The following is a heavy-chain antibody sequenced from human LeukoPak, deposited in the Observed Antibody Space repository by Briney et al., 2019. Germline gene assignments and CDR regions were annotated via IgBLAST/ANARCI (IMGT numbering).Heavy chain of an antibody. CDR3: ARHFSSGYSSSWYGNYFDY. Sequence: SETLSLTCTVSGGSISSSSYYWGWIRQPPGKGLEWIGSIYYSGSTYYNPSLKSRVTISVDTSKNQFSLKLSSVTAADTAVYYCARHFSSGYSSSWYGNYFDYWGQGTLVTVSP. D-gene: IGHD6-13*01. CDR2: IYYSGST. J-gene: IGHJ4*02. CDR1: GGSISSSSYY. V-gene: IGHV4-39*01.